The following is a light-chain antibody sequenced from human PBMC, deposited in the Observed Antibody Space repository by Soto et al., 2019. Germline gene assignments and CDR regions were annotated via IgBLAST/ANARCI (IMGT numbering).Light chain of an antibody. J-gene: IGKJ1*01. CDR1: QSVAGS. V-gene: IGKV3-20*01. CDR3: QQYVGLPPT. Sequence: EFVLTQSPATLSLSPGERAILSCRASQSVAGSLAWYQQKPGQAPRLLIFGASSRATGIPDRFSGSGSGTDFTLTISRLEPEDFAVYYCQQYVGLPPTFGQGTKVDIK. CDR2: GAS.